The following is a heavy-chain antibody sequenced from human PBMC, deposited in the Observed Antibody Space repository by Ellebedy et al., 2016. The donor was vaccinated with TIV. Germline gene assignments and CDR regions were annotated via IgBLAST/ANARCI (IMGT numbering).Heavy chain of an antibody. D-gene: IGHD4-17*01. V-gene: IGHV4-30-4*01. CDR3: ARGAYGDYFDY. J-gene: IGHJ4*02. CDR1: GGSISSGDYY. Sequence: SETLSLXCTVSGGSISSGDYYWSWIRQPPGKGLEWIGYIYYSGSTYYNPSLKSRVTISVDTSKNQFSLKLSSVTAADTAVYYCARGAYGDYFDYWGQGTLVTVSS. CDR2: IYYSGST.